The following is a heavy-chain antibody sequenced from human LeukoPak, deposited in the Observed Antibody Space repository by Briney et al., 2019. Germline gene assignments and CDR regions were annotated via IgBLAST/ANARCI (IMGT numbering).Heavy chain of an antibody. Sequence: GGSLRLSCAASGFIFIGYGMHWVRQAPGEGPEWVAFIRPDGHNKYYADSVKGRFMISRDNSKNTVDLQMNSLRGDDTAMYYCAKEGAASWDVDVWGKGTTVTVSS. CDR3: AKEGAASWDVDV. CDR2: IRPDGHNK. D-gene: IGHD3-3*02. CDR1: GFIFIGYG. V-gene: IGHV3-30*02. J-gene: IGHJ6*04.